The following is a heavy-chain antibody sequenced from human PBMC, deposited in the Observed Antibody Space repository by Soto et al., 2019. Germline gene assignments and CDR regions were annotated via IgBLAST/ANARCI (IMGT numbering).Heavy chain of an antibody. Sequence: EVQLVESGGGLVQPGGSLKLSCAASGFTFSGSAMHWVRQASGKGLEWVSYISSSSSTIYYADSVKGRFTISRDNAKNSLYLQMNSLRDEDTAVYYCARQGATYYYYGMDVWGQGTTVTVSS. CDR3: ARQGATYYYYGMDV. CDR1: GFTFSGSA. CDR2: ISSSSSTI. J-gene: IGHJ6*02. V-gene: IGHV3-48*02.